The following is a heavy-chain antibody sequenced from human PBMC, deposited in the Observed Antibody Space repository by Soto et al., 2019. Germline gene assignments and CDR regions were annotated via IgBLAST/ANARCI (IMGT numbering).Heavy chain of an antibody. CDR2: IYATGTT. Sequence: SETLSLTCTVSGASISGFYWSWIRKSAGKGLEWIGRIYATGTTDYNPSLKSRVMMSVDTSKKQFSLKLRSVTAADTAVYYCVRDGTRTLRDWFDPWGQGISVTVSS. D-gene: IGHD1-1*01. CDR3: VRDGTRTLRDWFDP. V-gene: IGHV4-4*07. J-gene: IGHJ5*02. CDR1: GASISGFY.